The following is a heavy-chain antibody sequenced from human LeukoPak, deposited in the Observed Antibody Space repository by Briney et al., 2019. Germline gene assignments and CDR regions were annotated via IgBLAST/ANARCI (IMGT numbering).Heavy chain of an antibody. J-gene: IGHJ3*02. Sequence: GGSLRLSCAASGFTFSNYAMTWVRQAPGKGLEWVSSLSGSSNYIFYADSVKGRFTISRDNAKNSLFLQMNSLRAEDTAVYFCARWGSGDSFDIWGQGAMVTVSS. CDR2: LSGSSNYI. V-gene: IGHV3-21*01. D-gene: IGHD3-10*01. CDR1: GFTFSNYA. CDR3: ARWGSGDSFDI.